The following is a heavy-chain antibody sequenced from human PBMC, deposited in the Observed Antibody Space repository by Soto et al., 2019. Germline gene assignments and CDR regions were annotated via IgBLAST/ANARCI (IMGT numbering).Heavy chain of an antibody. CDR3: ARLEYCTNGVCYSASYYYYMDV. Sequence: SQTLSLTCAISGDSVSSNSAAWNWIRQSPSRGLEWLGRTYYRSKWYNDYAVSVKSRITINPDTSKNQFSLQLNSVTPEDTAVYYCARLEYCTNGVCYSASYYYYMDVWGRGTTVTVSS. V-gene: IGHV6-1*01. J-gene: IGHJ6*03. D-gene: IGHD2-8*01. CDR1: GDSVSSNSAA. CDR2: TYYRSKWYN.